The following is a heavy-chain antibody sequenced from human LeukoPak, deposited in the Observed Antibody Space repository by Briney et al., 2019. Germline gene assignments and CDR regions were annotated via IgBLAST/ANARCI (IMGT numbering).Heavy chain of an antibody. D-gene: IGHD6-19*01. J-gene: IGHJ4*02. CDR1: GGSISSYY. V-gene: IGHV4-59*01. Sequence: SETLSLTCTVSGGSISSYYWSWIRQPPGKGLEWIGYIYYSGSTNYNPSLKSRVTISVDTSKNQLSLKLSSVTAADTAVYYCARALSSGWYSSYYFDYWGQGTLVTVSS. CDR2: IYYSGST. CDR3: ARALSSGWYSSYYFDY.